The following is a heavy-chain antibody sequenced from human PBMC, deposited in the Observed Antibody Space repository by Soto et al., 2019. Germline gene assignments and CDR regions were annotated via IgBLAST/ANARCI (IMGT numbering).Heavy chain of an antibody. D-gene: IGHD5-12*01. CDR3: AASGYDKFVDS. CDR1: GFTFSGIA. CDR2: IRSKSNYYAT. J-gene: IGHJ5*01. Sequence: EVQLVESGGGLVRPGGSLKLSCAASGFTFSGIAMHWVRQASGKGLEWVGRIRSKSNYYATTYAASVKGRFTVSRDDSKNTAYLQMNNLKSEDTAVYYCAASGYDKFVDSWGQGILVTVSS. V-gene: IGHV3-73*02.